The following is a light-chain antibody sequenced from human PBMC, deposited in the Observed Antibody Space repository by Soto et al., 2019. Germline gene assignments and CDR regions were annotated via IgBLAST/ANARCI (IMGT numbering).Light chain of an antibody. CDR3: QKCKVAPI. J-gene: IGKJ5*01. CDR1: QDIGNF. CDR2: AAS. Sequence: DIQMTQSPSSLSAFVGDRVTITCRASQDIGNFLAWYQQKPGKVPKLLIYAASTLQSGVPSRFSGSGSGTDFTLTISSLQPEDVATYYCQKCKVAPIFGQGTRLEIK. V-gene: IGKV1-27*01.